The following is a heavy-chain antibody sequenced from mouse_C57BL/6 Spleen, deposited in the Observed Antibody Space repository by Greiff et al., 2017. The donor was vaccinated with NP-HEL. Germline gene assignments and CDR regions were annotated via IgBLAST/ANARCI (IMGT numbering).Heavy chain of an antibody. J-gene: IGHJ4*01. Sequence: EVKLMESGGGLVKPGGSLKLSCAASGFTFSDYGMHWVRQAPEKGLEWVAYISSGSSTIYYADTVKGRFTISRDNAKNTLFLQMTSLRSEDTAMYYGARTLIYYDYAGYYAMDYWGQGTSVTVSS. CDR2: ISSGSSTI. D-gene: IGHD2-4*01. CDR1: GFTFSDYG. V-gene: IGHV5-17*01. CDR3: ARTLIYYDYAGYYAMDY.